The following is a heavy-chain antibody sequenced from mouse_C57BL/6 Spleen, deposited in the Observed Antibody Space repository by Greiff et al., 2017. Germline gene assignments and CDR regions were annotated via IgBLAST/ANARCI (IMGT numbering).Heavy chain of an antibody. CDR1: GYTFTSYW. CDR3: ARSDDYDRAFDY. CDR2: IDPSDSYT. V-gene: IGHV1-50*01. D-gene: IGHD2-4*01. J-gene: IGHJ2*01. Sequence: VQLQQPGAELVKPGASVKLSCKASGYTFTSYWMQWVKQRPGQGLEWIGEIDPSDSYTNYNQKFKGKATLTVDTSSSTAYMQLSSLTSEDAAVYYCARSDDYDRAFDYWGQGTTLTVSS.